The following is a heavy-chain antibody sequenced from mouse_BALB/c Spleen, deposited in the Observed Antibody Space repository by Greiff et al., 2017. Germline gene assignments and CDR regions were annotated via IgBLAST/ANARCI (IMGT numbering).Heavy chain of an antibody. CDR2: IWAGGST. CDR3: AREVDGYFLYYAMDY. Sequence: VMLVESGPGLVAPSQSLSITCTVSGFSLTSYGVHWVRQPPGKGLEWLGVIWAGGSTNYNSALMSRLSISKDNSKSQVFLKMNSLQTDDTAMYYCAREVDGYFLYYAMDYWGQGTSVTVSS. D-gene: IGHD2-3*01. V-gene: IGHV2-9*02. J-gene: IGHJ4*01. CDR1: GFSLTSYG.